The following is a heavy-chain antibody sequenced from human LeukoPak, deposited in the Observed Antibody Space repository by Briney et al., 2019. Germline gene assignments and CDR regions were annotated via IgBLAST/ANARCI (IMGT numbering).Heavy chain of an antibody. Sequence: PSETLSLTCTVSGDSITSSSFYWDWIRPPPGKGLEWIGIIFYGGSPYYNPSLRSRVTISVDTSNNQFSLRLSSVTAADTAVYYCASRTTSGSGIYLHWGQGTLVTVSS. CDR3: ASRTTSGSGIYLH. J-gene: IGHJ4*02. CDR1: GDSITSSSFY. V-gene: IGHV4-39*01. D-gene: IGHD3-10*01. CDR2: IFYGGSP.